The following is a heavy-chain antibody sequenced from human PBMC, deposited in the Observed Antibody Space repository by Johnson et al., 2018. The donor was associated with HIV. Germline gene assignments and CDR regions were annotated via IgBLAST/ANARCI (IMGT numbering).Heavy chain of an antibody. CDR1: GFTVSSNY. CDR2: IYSGGST. CDR3: AKDSGRYSSSSPGDVDI. D-gene: IGHD6-6*01. J-gene: IGHJ3*02. V-gene: IGHV3-53*01. Sequence: VQLVESGGGLIQPGGSLRLSCAASGFTVSSNYMSWVRQAPGKGLEWVSVIYSGGSTYYADSVKGRFTISRDNSKNTLYLQMNSLRAEYTAVYYCAKDSGRYSSSSPGDVDIWGQGTMVAVSS.